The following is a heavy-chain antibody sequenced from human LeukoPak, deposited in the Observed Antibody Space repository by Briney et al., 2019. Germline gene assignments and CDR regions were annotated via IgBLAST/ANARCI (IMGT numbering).Heavy chain of an antibody. J-gene: IGHJ4*02. D-gene: IGHD6-19*01. CDR2: MNPNRGNT. CDR3: ARGRIAVADRALDY. CDR1: GYTFTSYD. Sequence: RASVKVSCKASGYTFTSYDINWVRQATGQGLEWMGWMNPNRGNTGYAQKFQGRVTITRNTSISTAYMELSSLRSEDTAVYYCARGRIAVADRALDYWGQGTLVTVSS. V-gene: IGHV1-8*03.